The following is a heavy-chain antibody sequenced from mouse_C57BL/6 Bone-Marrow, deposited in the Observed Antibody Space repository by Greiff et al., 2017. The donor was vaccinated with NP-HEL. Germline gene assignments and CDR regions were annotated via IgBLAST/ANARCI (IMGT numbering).Heavy chain of an antibody. V-gene: IGHV1-50*01. CDR1: GYTFTSYW. CDR3: ARRIIYYGNDY. CDR2: IDPSDSYT. Sequence: QVQLQQPGAELVKPGASVKLSCKASGYTFTSYWMQWVKQRPGQGLEWIGEIDPSDSYTNYNQKVKGKATLTVDTSSSTAYMQLSSLTSEDSAVYYCARRIIYYGNDYWGQGTTLTVSS. D-gene: IGHD2-1*01. J-gene: IGHJ2*01.